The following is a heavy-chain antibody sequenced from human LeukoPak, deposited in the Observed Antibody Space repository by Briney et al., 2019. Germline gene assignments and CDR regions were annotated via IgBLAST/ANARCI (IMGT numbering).Heavy chain of an antibody. Sequence: PGGSLRLSCAASGFTFSIYWMSWVRQAPGKGLQCVANIKQDGSEKNYVDSVKGRFSISRDNAKNSLYLQMNSLTAEDTAVYYCARNPPGIVGAPTHYCYYMDVWGRGTTVTISS. CDR2: IKQDGSEK. CDR3: ARNPPGIVGAPTHYCYYMDV. V-gene: IGHV3-7*01. D-gene: IGHD1-26*01. J-gene: IGHJ6*03. CDR1: GFTFSIYW.